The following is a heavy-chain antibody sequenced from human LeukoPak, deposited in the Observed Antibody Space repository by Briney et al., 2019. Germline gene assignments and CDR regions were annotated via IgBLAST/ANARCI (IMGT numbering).Heavy chain of an antibody. Sequence: SETLSLTCTVSGGSISSYYWGWVCQPPGKGLEWIGNIFYNGFTYYNSSLKSRVTISVDTSKNEFSLKVSSVTAADTAVYYCARCDDFWSGYGFLDYWGQGVLVTVSS. CDR2: IFYNGFT. CDR1: GGSISSYY. D-gene: IGHD3-3*01. CDR3: ARCDDFWSGYGFLDY. V-gene: IGHV4-39*01. J-gene: IGHJ4*02.